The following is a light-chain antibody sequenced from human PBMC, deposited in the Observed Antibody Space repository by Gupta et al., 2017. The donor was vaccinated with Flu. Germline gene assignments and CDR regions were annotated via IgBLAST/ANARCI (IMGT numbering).Light chain of an antibody. J-gene: IGLJ1*01. CDR3: GTWDSSLSAYV. Sequence: KVTISCSGSSSNIGNNYVFWSQQLPGPAPKLLIYDDNKRPSGIPDRFSGSKSGTSATLGITGLQTGDEADYYCGTWDSSLSAYVFGTGTKVTVL. CDR2: DDN. CDR1: SSNIGNNY. V-gene: IGLV1-51*01.